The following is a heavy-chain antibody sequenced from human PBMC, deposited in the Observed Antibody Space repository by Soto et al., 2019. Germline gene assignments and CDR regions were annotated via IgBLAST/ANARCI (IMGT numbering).Heavy chain of an antibody. CDR2: IGTAGDT. J-gene: IGHJ4*02. D-gene: IGHD3-10*01. CDR3: ARGSTMARGVIIDYFDD. Sequence: GGSLRLSCAASGFTFSSYDMHWVRQATGKGLEWVSAIGTAGDTYYPGSVKGRFTISRENAKNSLYLQMNSLRAGDTAVYYCARGSTMARGVIIDYFDDWGQGTLVNVSS. V-gene: IGHV3-13*04. CDR1: GFTFSSYD.